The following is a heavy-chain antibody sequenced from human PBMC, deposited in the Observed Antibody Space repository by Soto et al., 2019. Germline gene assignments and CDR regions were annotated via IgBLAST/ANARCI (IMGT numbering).Heavy chain of an antibody. D-gene: IGHD3-16*01. CDR1: GFTFSSYG. CDR2: ISYDGSNK. CDR3: AKDPTYPVADAFDI. J-gene: IGHJ3*02. Sequence: GGSLRLSCAASGFTFSSYGMHWVRQAPGKGLEWVAAISYDGSNKYYADSVKGRFTISRDNSKNTLYLQMNSLRAEDTAVYYCAKDPTYPVADAFDIWGQGTMVTVSS. V-gene: IGHV3-30*18.